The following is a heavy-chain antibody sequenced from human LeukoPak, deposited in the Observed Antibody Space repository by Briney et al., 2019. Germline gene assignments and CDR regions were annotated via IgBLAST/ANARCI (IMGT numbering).Heavy chain of an antibody. CDR3: ASRGGGIAAAGTYY. CDR2: INHSGST. V-gene: IGHV4-34*01. D-gene: IGHD6-13*01. J-gene: IGHJ4*02. Sequence: SETLSLTCAVYGGPFSGYYWSWIRQPPGKGLEWIGEINHSGSTNYNPSLKSRVTISVDTSKNQFSLKLSSVTAADTAVYYCASRGGGIAAAGTYYWGQGTLVTVSS. CDR1: GGPFSGYY.